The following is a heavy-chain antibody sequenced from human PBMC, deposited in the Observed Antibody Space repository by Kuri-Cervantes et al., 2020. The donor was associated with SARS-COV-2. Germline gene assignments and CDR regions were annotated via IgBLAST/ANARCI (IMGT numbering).Heavy chain of an antibody. Sequence: GESLKISCAASGFTFNNYGMHWVRQAPGKGLEWVSSISSSSSYIYYADSVKGRFTISRDNAKNSLFPQMNSLGAEDTAVYFCARAFDTTTYISAYWGRGTLVTVSS. D-gene: IGHD2/OR15-2a*01. V-gene: IGHV3-21*01. J-gene: IGHJ4*02. CDR2: ISSSSSYI. CDR1: GFTFNNYG. CDR3: ARAFDTTTYISAY.